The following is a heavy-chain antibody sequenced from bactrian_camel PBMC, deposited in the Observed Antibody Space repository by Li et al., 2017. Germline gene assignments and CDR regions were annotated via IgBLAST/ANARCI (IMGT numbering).Heavy chain of an antibody. CDR1: GYHYTTYC. CDR3: VFQRVCLQLEGWLLRPNEHAY. D-gene: IGHD2*01. CDR2: ITRDGRT. Sequence: HVQLVESGGGLVQAGGSLRLSCTASGYHYTTYCMGWFRQAPGKEREGVAGITRDGRTTYGDHVKGRFTISENNAKVYLQMNSLEPEDTAMYYCVFQRVCLQLEGWLLRPNEHAYWGQGTQVTVS. V-gene: IGHV3S53*01. J-gene: IGHJ4*01.